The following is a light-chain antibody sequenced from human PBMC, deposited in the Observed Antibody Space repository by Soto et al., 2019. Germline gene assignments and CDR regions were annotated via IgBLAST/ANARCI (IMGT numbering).Light chain of an antibody. Sequence: EMLMTQSPATLSVSPGERATLSCRASQNIGTNLAWYQQQPGQAPSLLIYRASTRAPGVPARFSGSGSGTEFTLAISSLQSEDFGVYYCQRQNGWPIPFGQGTRLEIK. CDR2: RAS. J-gene: IGKJ5*01. CDR1: QNIGTN. CDR3: QRQNGWPIP. V-gene: IGKV3-15*01.